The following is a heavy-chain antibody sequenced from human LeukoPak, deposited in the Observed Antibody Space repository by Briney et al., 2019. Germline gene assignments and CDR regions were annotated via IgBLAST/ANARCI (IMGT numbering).Heavy chain of an antibody. V-gene: IGHV4-59*12. Sequence: SETLSLTCTVSGGSISSYYWSWIRQPPGKGLEWIGYIYYSGSTNYNPSLKSRVTISVDTSKNQFSLKLTSVTAADTAVYYCARGPSGLRSPFNTWGQGTTVTVSS. CDR3: ARGPSGLRSPFNT. J-gene: IGHJ3*02. CDR1: GGSISSYY. CDR2: IYYSGST. D-gene: IGHD5-12*01.